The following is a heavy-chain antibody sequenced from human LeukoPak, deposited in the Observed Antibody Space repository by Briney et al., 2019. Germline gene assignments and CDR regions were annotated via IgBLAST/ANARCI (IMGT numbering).Heavy chain of an antibody. Sequence: GGSLRLSCAASGFTFSSSGMHWVRQALGKGLEWVAVISYDGSTKCYADSVKGRFTISRDNSKNTLYLQMNSLRAEDTAVYYCAKYDFWSGYGIDVWGQGTTVTVSS. CDR1: GFTFSSSG. J-gene: IGHJ6*02. V-gene: IGHV3-30*18. D-gene: IGHD3-3*01. CDR3: AKYDFWSGYGIDV. CDR2: ISYDGSTK.